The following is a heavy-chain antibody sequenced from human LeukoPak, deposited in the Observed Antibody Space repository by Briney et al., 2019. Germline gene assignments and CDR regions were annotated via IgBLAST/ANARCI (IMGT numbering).Heavy chain of an antibody. Sequence: ASVKVSCKVSGYTLTELSMHWVRQAPGKGLEWMGGFDLEDGETIYAQKFQGRVTMTEDTSTDTAYMELSSLRSEDTAVYYCATASYGSGSSEFDYWGQGTLVTVSS. J-gene: IGHJ4*02. CDR2: FDLEDGET. CDR3: ATASYGSGSSEFDY. V-gene: IGHV1-24*01. D-gene: IGHD3-10*01. CDR1: GYTLTELS.